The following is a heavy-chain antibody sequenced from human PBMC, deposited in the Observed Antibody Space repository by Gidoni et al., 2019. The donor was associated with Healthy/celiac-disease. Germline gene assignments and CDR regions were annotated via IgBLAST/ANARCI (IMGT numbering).Heavy chain of an antibody. CDR1: GGSISSSNW. Sequence: QVQLQESGPGLVKPSGTQSLTCAVSGGSISSSNWWSWVRQPPGEGLGWVGEVCHSGSPNYNPSLKSRVTISVDKSKNQFSLKLSSVTAADTAVYYCARVVPAAMYAFDIWGQGTMVTVSS. D-gene: IGHD2-2*01. CDR2: VCHSGSP. CDR3: ARVVPAAMYAFDI. J-gene: IGHJ3*02. V-gene: IGHV4-4*02.